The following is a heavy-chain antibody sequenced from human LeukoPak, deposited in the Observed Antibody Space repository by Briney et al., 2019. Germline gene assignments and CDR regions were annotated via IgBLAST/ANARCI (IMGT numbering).Heavy chain of an antibody. Sequence: GESLKISCKGSGYRFTSYWIGWVRQMPGKGLEWMGIIYPGDSDTRYSPSFQGQVTISADKSISTAYLQWSSLKASDTAMYYCARRGYCSSTSCRNWFDPWGQGTLVTVSS. D-gene: IGHD2-2*01. CDR1: GYRFTSYW. J-gene: IGHJ5*02. CDR3: ARRGYCSSTSCRNWFDP. V-gene: IGHV5-51*01. CDR2: IYPGDSDT.